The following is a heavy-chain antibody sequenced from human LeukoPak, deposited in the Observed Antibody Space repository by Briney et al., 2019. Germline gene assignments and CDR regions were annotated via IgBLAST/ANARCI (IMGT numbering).Heavy chain of an antibody. V-gene: IGHV4-30-2*01. CDR1: GGSISSGGYS. CDR3: ARVIGGNTALDI. J-gene: IGHJ3*02. D-gene: IGHD2-15*01. CDR2: IYHSGST. Sequence: SETLSLTCAVSGGSISSGGYSWSWIRQPPGKGLEWIGYIYHSGSTYYNPSLKSRVTISVDRSKNQFSLKLSSVTAADTAVYYCARVIGGNTALDIWGQGTMVTVSS.